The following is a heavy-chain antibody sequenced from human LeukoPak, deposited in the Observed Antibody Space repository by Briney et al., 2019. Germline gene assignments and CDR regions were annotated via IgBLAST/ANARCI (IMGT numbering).Heavy chain of an antibody. Sequence: PSQTLSLTCTVSGGSISSSSYYWGWIRQPPGKGLEWIGSIYYSGSTYYNPSLKSRVTISVDTSKYQFSLKLSSVTAADTAVYYCARDHYGDYYYYYMDVWGKGTTVTISS. V-gene: IGHV4-39*07. D-gene: IGHD4-17*01. CDR1: GGSISSSSYY. J-gene: IGHJ6*03. CDR3: ARDHYGDYYYYYMDV. CDR2: IYYSGST.